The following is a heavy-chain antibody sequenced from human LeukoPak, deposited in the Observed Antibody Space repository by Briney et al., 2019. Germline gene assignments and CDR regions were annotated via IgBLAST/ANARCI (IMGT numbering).Heavy chain of an antibody. Sequence: GASVKVSCKASGYTFTNYGISWVRQAPGQGLEWMGWVSAYNGNTNYAQKVQGRVTMTTDTSTSTAYMELSSLRSEDTAVYYCGRSYDSSGYFGDYYYGMDVWGQGTTVTVSS. J-gene: IGHJ6*02. CDR3: GRSYDSSGYFGDYYYGMDV. V-gene: IGHV1-18*01. CDR1: GYTFTNYG. CDR2: VSAYNGNT. D-gene: IGHD3-22*01.